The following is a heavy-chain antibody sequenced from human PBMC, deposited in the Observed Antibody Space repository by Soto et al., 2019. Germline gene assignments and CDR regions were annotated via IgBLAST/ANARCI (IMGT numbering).Heavy chain of an antibody. CDR2: IIPIFGIG. Sequence: QVQLVQSGAEVKKPGSSVKVSCKASGGTFNRYAISWGRQAPGQGLEWMGGIIPIFGIGNDAQRFQGRVTITADESTVTAYMALSSLRSEDTGVYYCARSAITLFGVVSIPPHYYSEMDVWGQGTTVTVSS. D-gene: IGHD3-3*01. CDR1: GGTFNRYA. CDR3: ARSAITLFGVVSIPPHYYSEMDV. V-gene: IGHV1-69*01. J-gene: IGHJ6*02.